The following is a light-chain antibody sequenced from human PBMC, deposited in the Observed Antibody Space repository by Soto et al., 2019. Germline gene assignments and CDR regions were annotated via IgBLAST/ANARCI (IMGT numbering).Light chain of an antibody. CDR2: DAS. CDR1: QTISSY. J-gene: IGKJ2*03. Sequence: EIVLTQSPGTLSLSPGERATLSCRASQTISSYLAWYQHKPGQAPRLLIYDASSRATDTPDRFSGGGSGTYFTLPIGRREAVDFAVYYCQQYPSSPRYGFGQGTKVEIK. V-gene: IGKV3-20*01. CDR3: QQYPSSPRYG.